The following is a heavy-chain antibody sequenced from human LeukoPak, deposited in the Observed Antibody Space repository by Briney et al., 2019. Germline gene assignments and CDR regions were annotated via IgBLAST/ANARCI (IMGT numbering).Heavy chain of an antibody. CDR3: ATVTMVRGVIYYFDY. CDR2: ISGSGGST. J-gene: IGHJ4*02. V-gene: IGHV3-23*01. D-gene: IGHD3-10*01. Sequence: PGGSLRLSCTASGFTFSSYWMHWVRQAPGKGLEWVSAISGSGGSTYYADSVKGRFTISRDNSKNTLYLQMNSLRAEDTAVYYCATVTMVRGVIYYFDYWGQGTLVTVSS. CDR1: GFTFSSYW.